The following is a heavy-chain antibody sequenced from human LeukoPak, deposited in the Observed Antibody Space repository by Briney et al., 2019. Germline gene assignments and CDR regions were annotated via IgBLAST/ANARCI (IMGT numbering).Heavy chain of an antibody. D-gene: IGHD3-22*01. CDR2: INPGNGYT. CDR3: ARSNYYDSMYFDY. J-gene: IGHJ4*02. Sequence: ASVKVSCKASGYTFTTYALHWVRQAPGQRLEWMGWINPGNGYTKYSQKFQGRVTITTDESTSTAYMELSSLRSEDTAVYYCARSNYYDSMYFDYWGQGTLVTVSS. CDR1: GYTFTTYA. V-gene: IGHV1-3*01.